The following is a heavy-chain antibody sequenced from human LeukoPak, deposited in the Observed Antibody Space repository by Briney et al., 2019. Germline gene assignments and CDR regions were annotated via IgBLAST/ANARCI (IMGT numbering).Heavy chain of an antibody. V-gene: IGHV4-59*01. Sequence: SETLSLTCTVSGSSINSDFWSWIRQPPGKGLEWIGYVYYSGSTDYNPSHKSRVTISVDTSKNQFSMKLSSVTAADTAVYYCARGAGYSSNWPFDSWGQGTLVTVSS. CDR1: GSSINSDF. CDR3: ARGAGYSSNWPFDS. D-gene: IGHD6-13*01. CDR2: VYYSGST. J-gene: IGHJ4*02.